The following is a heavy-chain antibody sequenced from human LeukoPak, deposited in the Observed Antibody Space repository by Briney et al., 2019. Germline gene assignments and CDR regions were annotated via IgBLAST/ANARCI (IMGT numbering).Heavy chain of an antibody. V-gene: IGHV3-30*02. J-gene: IGHJ4*02. D-gene: IGHD2-2*01. CDR3: ASQLGYCSSTSCYEIDY. Sequence: PGGSLRLSCAASGFTFSSYGMHWVRQAPGKGLEWVAFIRYDGSNKYYADSVKGRFTISRDNSKNTLYLQMNSLRAEDTAVYYCASQLGYCSSTSCYEIDYWGQGTLVTVSS. CDR1: GFTFSSYG. CDR2: IRYDGSNK.